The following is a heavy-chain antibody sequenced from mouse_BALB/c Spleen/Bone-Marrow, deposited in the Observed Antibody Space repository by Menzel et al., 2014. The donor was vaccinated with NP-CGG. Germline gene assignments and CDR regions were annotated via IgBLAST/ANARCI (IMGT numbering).Heavy chain of an antibody. CDR1: GYTFTSYT. CDR2: INPSSGYA. V-gene: IGHV1-4*01. CDR3: EKSASYRSFFAY. J-gene: IGHJ3*01. D-gene: IGHD2-14*01. Sequence: QVQLQQSGAELARPGASVKMSCKASGYTFTSYTMHWVKQRPGQGLEWIGYINPSSGYANYNQKFKDKATLTADKSSSTAYLHLSSLTSEASAFYYGEKSASYRSFFAYWAQGTLSTVSA.